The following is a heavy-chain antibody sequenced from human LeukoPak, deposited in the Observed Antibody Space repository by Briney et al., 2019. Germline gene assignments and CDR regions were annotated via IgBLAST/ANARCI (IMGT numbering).Heavy chain of an antibody. CDR2: ISSSSSYI. Sequence: RPGGSLRLSCAASGFTFSSYSMNWVRQAPGKGLEWVSSISSSSSYIYYADSVKGRFTISRDNAKDSLYLQMNSLRAEDTAVYYCARDSPGYCSGGSCYGPFDYWGQGTLVTVSS. V-gene: IGHV3-21*01. D-gene: IGHD2-15*01. CDR3: ARDSPGYCSGGSCYGPFDY. CDR1: GFTFSSYS. J-gene: IGHJ4*02.